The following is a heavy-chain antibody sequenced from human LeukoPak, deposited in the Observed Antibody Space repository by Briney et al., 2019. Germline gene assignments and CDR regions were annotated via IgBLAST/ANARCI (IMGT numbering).Heavy chain of an antibody. J-gene: IGHJ3*02. CDR2: ISYDGSDK. V-gene: IGHV3-30*03. D-gene: IGHD6-13*01. CDR1: GFTFRKYG. Sequence: GGSLRLSCTASGFTFRKYGFHWVRQAPGKGLEWVAIISYDGSDKNYADSVKGRFTISRDNSKNTLYLQMSSLRADDTAVYYCARDYPARYSTYDAFDIWGQGTMVTVSS. CDR3: ARDYPARYSTYDAFDI.